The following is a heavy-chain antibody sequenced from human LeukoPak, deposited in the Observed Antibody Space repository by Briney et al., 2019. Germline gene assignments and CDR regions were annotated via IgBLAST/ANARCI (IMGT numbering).Heavy chain of an antibody. D-gene: IGHD5-12*01. Sequence: SETLSLTCGVYSGSLSDKYWSWIRQPPGKGLEWIGYIYHSGSTNYNPSLKSRVTISVDTSKNQFSLKLSSVTAADTAVYYCARGGGYASPIGYWGQGALVTVSS. CDR2: IYHSGST. CDR3: ARGGGYASPIGY. J-gene: IGHJ4*02. V-gene: IGHV4-34*01. CDR1: SGSLSDKY.